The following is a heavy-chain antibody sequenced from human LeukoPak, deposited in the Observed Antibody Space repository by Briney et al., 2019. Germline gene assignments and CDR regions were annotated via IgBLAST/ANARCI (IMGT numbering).Heavy chain of an antibody. CDR3: AKHLTATNTYIFFGLDV. J-gene: IGHJ4*02. V-gene: IGHV3-9*01. CDR2: ICWDSGSI. CDR1: GFTFDDYG. D-gene: IGHD1-26*01. Sequence: GGSLRLSCAASGFTFDDYGMHWVRQAPGKGLEWVSGICWDSGSIGYADSVKGRFTISRDNAKNSLYLQLSSLRPEDTALYYCAKHLTATNTYIFFGLDVWGQGTLVTVSS.